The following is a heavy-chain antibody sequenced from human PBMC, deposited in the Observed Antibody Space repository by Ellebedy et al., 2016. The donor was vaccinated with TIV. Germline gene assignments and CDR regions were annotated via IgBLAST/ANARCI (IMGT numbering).Heavy chain of an antibody. J-gene: IGHJ4*02. CDR2: ISDSGGIT. Sequence: GESLKISXAASGFPFSSYAMSWVRQPPGKGLEWVSSISDSGGITYYADSVRGRFTFSRDNSKNTLYLQMNSLRAEDTAVYYCAKGWLGAGAGTDFDYWGRGTLVTVSS. V-gene: IGHV3-23*01. CDR1: GFPFSSYA. D-gene: IGHD6-13*01. CDR3: AKGWLGAGAGTDFDY.